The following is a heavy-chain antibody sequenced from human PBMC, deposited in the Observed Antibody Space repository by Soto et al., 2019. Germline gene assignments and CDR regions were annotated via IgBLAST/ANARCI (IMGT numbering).Heavy chain of an antibody. CDR3: ARGGSTLTFYYYSDGIDV. CDR2: MNPNSGNT. V-gene: IGHV1-8*02. D-gene: IGHD4-4*01. CDR1: GGTFSSYA. Sequence: APVKVSCKTSGGTFSSYAINWVRQATGQGLEWMGWMNPNSGNTGYAQKFQGRVTMTRNTSISTAYMELSSLRSEDTAVYYCARGGSTLTFYYYSDGIDVPGQATMRTVSS. J-gene: IGHJ6*02.